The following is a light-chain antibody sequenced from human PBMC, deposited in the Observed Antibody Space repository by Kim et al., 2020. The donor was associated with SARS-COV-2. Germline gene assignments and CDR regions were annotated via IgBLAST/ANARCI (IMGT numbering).Light chain of an antibody. CDR3: QVWDSSSDHRV. V-gene: IGLV3-21*04. J-gene: IGLJ2*01. CDR1: KIGRKK. CDR2: YGS. Sequence: AQGKTARITCGGNKIGRKKVHWYQQKPGQAPVLVIYYGSDRPSGIPERFSGSNAGNTATLTNSRVEAGDEADYYCQVWDSSSDHRVFGGGTQLTVL.